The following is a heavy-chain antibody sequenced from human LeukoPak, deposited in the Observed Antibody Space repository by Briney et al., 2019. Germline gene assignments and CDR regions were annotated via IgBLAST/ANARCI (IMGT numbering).Heavy chain of an antibody. Sequence: GGSLRLSCAASGFTFSDYYMSWIRQAPGKGLEWVSYISSSGSTIYYADSVKGRFTISRDNAKNSLYLQMNSLRAEDTAVYYCAGQEYYYYYMDVWGRGTTVTISS. V-gene: IGHV3-11*01. CDR1: GFTFSDYY. CDR2: ISSSGSTI. CDR3: AGQEYYYYYMDV. J-gene: IGHJ6*03.